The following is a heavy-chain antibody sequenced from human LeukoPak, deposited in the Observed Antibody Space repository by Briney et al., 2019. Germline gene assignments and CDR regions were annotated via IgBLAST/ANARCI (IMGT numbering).Heavy chain of an antibody. CDR3: ARAGGIESAFD. CDR2: VTSLSSHI. CDR1: GFTFSSYT. Sequence: GGSLRLSCAASGFTFSSYTMSWVRQAPGKGLEWVSSVTSLSSHIYYADSERDRFTISRDNAKNSLYLQMNSLRVEDTAVYYCARAGGIESAFDWGQGTLVSVSS. J-gene: IGHJ4*02. D-gene: IGHD5-12*01. V-gene: IGHV3-21*01.